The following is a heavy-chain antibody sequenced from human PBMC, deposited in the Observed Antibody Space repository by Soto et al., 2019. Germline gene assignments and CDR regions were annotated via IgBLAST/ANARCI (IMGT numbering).Heavy chain of an antibody. Sequence: QVQLVESGGGVVQPGRSLRLSCAASGFTFSSYAMHWVRQAPGKGLERVAVISYDGSNKYYADSVKGRFTISRDNSKNTLYLQMNSLRAEDTAVYYCTRDSNSYYDFWSGYYTIDKYYYYYGLDVWGQETTVTVSS. CDR2: ISYDGSNK. V-gene: IGHV3-30-3*01. CDR1: GFTFSSYA. CDR3: TRDSNSYYDFWSGYYTIDKYYYYYGLDV. J-gene: IGHJ6*02. D-gene: IGHD3-3*01.